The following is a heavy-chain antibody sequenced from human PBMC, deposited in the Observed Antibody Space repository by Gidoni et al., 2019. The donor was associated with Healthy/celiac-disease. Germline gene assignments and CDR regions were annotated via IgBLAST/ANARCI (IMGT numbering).Heavy chain of an antibody. Sequence: QVQLQESGPGLVKPSQTLSLTCTVSGGSISSGDYYRSWIRQPPGKGLEWIGYIYYSGSTYYNPSLKSRVTISVDTSKNQFSLKLSSVTAADTAVYYCARAPSHYYGSGSYSGYFDYWGQGTLVTVSS. J-gene: IGHJ4*02. D-gene: IGHD3-10*01. CDR3: ARAPSHYYGSGSYSGYFDY. CDR2: IYYSGST. CDR1: GGSISSGDYY. V-gene: IGHV4-30-4*01.